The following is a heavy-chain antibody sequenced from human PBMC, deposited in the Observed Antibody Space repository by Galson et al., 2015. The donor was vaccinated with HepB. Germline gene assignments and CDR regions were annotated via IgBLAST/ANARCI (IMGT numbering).Heavy chain of an antibody. D-gene: IGHD3-10*01. Sequence: SLRLSCAASGFTFSDHYMSWIRHAPGKGLEWLSYITGIGGYTHYADSVKGRFTVSRDNARNSVYLQISSLRAEDTAVYYCARWNYFGSGSYCPDYWGQGTLVTVSS. V-gene: IGHV3-11*06. J-gene: IGHJ4*02. CDR1: GFTFSDHY. CDR3: ARWNYFGSGSYCPDY. CDR2: ITGIGGYT.